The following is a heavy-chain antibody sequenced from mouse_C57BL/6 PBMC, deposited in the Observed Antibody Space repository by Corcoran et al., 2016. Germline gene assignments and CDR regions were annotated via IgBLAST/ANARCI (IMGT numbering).Heavy chain of an antibody. CDR1: GYTFTDYY. V-gene: IGHV1-26*01. CDR3: ARRYGYDAMDY. CDR2: INPNNGGT. J-gene: IGHJ4*01. D-gene: IGHD2-10*02. Sequence: EVQLQQSGPELVKPGDSVKISCKASGYTFTDYYMNWVKQSHGKSLEWIGDINPNNGGTSYNQKFKGKATLTVDKSSSTAYMELRSLTSEDSAVYYCARRYGYDAMDYWGQGTSVTVSS.